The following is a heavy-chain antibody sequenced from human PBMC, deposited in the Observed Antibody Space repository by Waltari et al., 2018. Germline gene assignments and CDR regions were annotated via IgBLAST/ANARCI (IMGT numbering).Heavy chain of an antibody. CDR2: IYWDDDE. V-gene: IGHV2-5*02. CDR1: GFSLHTPGVG. J-gene: IGHJ5*02. D-gene: IGHD5-18*01. CDR3: AHWKSWGSAMFT. Sequence: QITLKESGLTLVKPTQTLTLTCTFSGFSLHTPGVGVGWTRQPPEKALEWLALIYWDDDERYSPSLKTRLTITKDTSKNQVVLTMTNVDPVDTATYYCAHWKSWGSAMFTWGQGTQVTVSS.